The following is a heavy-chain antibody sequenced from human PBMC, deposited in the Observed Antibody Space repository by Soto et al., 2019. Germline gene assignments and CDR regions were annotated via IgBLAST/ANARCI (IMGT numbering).Heavy chain of an antibody. D-gene: IGHD3-16*01. CDR2: IYYSGST. CDR1: GGSISSSSYY. CDR3: ASPEGRMITFGGVTPWFAP. J-gene: IGHJ5*02. V-gene: IGHV4-39*01. Sequence: PSETLSLTCTVSGGSISSSSYYWGWIRQPPGKGLEWIGSIYYSGSTYYNPSLKSRVTISVDTSKNQFSLKLSSVTAADTAVYYCASPEGRMITFGGVTPWFAPGGQGTVVTVS.